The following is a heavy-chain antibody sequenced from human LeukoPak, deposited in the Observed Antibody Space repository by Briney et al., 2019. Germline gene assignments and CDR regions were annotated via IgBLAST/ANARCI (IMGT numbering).Heavy chain of an antibody. CDR2: IIPIFGTA. CDR1: GGTFSSYA. Sequence: SVKVSCKASGGTFSSYAISWVRQAPGQGLEWMGGIIPIFGTANYAQKFQGRVTITTDESTSTAYMELSSLRSEDTVVYYCARGSTVTPRYYYYYMDVWGKGTTVTVSS. CDR3: ARGSTVTPRYYYYYMDV. V-gene: IGHV1-69*05. D-gene: IGHD4-11*01. J-gene: IGHJ6*03.